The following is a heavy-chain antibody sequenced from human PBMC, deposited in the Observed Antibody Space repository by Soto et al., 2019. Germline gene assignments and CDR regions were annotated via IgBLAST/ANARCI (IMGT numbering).Heavy chain of an antibody. CDR2: VYRTGST. J-gene: IGHJ4*02. CDR1: GGSISTSNW. CDR3: ARARATIAAAAIFDC. Sequence: SETLSLTCAVSGGSISTSNWWSWVRQPPGKGLEWISEVYRTGSTNYNPSLESRLTISVDKSKNQFSLKLTSVTAADTAVYYCARARATIAAAAIFDCWGQGTLVTVS. V-gene: IGHV4-4*02. D-gene: IGHD6-13*01.